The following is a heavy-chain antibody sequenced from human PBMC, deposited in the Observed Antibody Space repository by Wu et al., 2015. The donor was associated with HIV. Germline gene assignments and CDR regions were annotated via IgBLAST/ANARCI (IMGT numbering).Heavy chain of an antibody. CDR3: ARGVHSSTCLHLPTTYYVWYV. CDR1: GGTLRNHA. Sequence: QVQLVQSGAEVKKPGSSVKVSCRASGGTLRNHAVTWVRQAPGQGLEWMGRLIPISGTANYAQKFQGRVTIIADKPTNTAYMELSSLRSDDTAVYYCARGVHSSTCLHLPTTYYVWYVWGPRDRQSPSP. V-gene: IGHV1-69*13. J-gene: IGHJ6*02. D-gene: IGHD1-26*01. CDR2: LIPISGTA.